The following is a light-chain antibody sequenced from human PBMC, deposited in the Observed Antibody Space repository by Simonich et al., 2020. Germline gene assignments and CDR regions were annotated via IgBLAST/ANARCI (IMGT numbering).Light chain of an antibody. CDR2: LGS. CDR1: QSLLHSNGYNY. J-gene: IGKJ2*01. Sequence: DIVMTQSPLSLPVTPGEPASISCRSSQSLLHSNGYNYLDWYLQKPGQSPQLLIYLGSNRASGVPDRCSGSGSGTDFTLKISRVEAEDVGVYYCMQALQTPYTFGQGTKVEIK. V-gene: IGKV2-28*01. CDR3: MQALQTPYT.